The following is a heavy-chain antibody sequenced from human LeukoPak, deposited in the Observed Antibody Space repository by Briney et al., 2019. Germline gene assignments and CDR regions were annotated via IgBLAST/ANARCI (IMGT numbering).Heavy chain of an antibody. J-gene: IGHJ6*04. CDR2: IYYSGST. V-gene: IGHV4-30-4*01. D-gene: IGHD6-13*01. CDR3: ASTQAASYYYGMDV. CDR1: GGSISSGDYY. Sequence: SETLSLTCTVCGGSISSGDYYWSWIRQPPGKGLEWIGYIYYSGSTYYNPSLKSRVTISVDTSKNQFSLKLSSVTAADTAVYYCASTQAASYYYGMDVWGKGTTVTVSS.